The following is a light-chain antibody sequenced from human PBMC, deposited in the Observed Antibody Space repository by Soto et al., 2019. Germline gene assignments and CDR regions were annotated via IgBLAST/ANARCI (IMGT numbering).Light chain of an antibody. V-gene: IGLV2-14*03. J-gene: IGLJ1*01. CDR1: ATDIGGYNY. CDR2: GVT. Sequence: QSVLNQPASVSGSPGQSIPISCAGTATDIGGYNYVSWYQHHPGRAPKLIIYGVTNRPSGVSNRFSGSKSGNTASLTISGLQAEDEADYYCCSFTSSSLFGTGTKVTVL. CDR3: CSFTSSSL.